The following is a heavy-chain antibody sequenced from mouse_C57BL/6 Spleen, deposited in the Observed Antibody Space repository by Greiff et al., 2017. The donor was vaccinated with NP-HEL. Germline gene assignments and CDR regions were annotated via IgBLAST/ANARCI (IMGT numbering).Heavy chain of an antibody. CDR3: TLDSSGYGWFAY. J-gene: IGHJ3*01. Sequence: VQLQQSGAELVRPGASVKLSCTASGFNIKDDYMHWVKQRPEQGLEWIGWIDPENGDTEYASKFQGKATITADTSSNTAYLQLSSLTSEDTAVYYCTLDSSGYGWFAYWGQGTLVTVSA. V-gene: IGHV14-4*01. D-gene: IGHD3-2*02. CDR1: GFNIKDDY. CDR2: IDPENGDT.